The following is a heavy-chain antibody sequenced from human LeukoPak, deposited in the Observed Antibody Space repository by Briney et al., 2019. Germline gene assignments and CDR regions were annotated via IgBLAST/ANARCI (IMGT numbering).Heavy chain of an antibody. D-gene: IGHD3-22*01. V-gene: IGHV3-7*01. CDR2: IKQDGSEK. CDR3: ARDGGLDYYDSRQKGGFDY. CDR1: GFTFSSYW. Sequence: GGSLRLSCAASGFTFSSYWMSWVRQAPGKGLEWVANIKQDGSEKYYVDSVKGRFTISRDNAKNSLYLQMNSLRAEDTAVYYCARDGGLDYYDSRQKGGFDYWGQGTLVTVSS. J-gene: IGHJ4*02.